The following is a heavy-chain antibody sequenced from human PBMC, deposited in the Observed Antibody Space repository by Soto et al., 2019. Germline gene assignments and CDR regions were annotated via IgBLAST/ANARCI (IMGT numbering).Heavy chain of an antibody. CDR2: ISYDGSNK. Sequence: QVQLVESGGGVVQPGRSLRLSCAASGFTFSSYGMHWVRQAPGKGLEWVAVISYDGSNKYYADSVKGRFTISRDNSKNTLYLQMNSLRAEDTAVYYCARGSYYAHYYGMDVWGPGTTVTVSS. CDR3: ARGSYYAHYYGMDV. V-gene: IGHV3-30*03. D-gene: IGHD1-26*01. CDR1: GFTFSSYG. J-gene: IGHJ6*02.